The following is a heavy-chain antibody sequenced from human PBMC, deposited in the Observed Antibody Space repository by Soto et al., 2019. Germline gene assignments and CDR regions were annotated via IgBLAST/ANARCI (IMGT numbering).Heavy chain of an antibody. CDR2: ISGSGGST. CDR1: GFTFSSYA. V-gene: IGHV3-23*01. Sequence: EVQLLESGGGLVQPGGSLRLSCAASGFTFSSYAMSWVRQAPGKGLEWVSAISGSGGSTYYADSVKGRFAISRDNSKNTLYLQMNSLRAEDTAVYYCAKVLRELPHAFDIWGQGTMVTVSS. J-gene: IGHJ3*02. CDR3: AKVLRELPHAFDI. D-gene: IGHD1-1*01.